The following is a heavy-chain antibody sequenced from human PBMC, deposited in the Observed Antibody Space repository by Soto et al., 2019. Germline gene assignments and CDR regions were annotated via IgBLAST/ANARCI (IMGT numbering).Heavy chain of an antibody. CDR2: IYYSGST. V-gene: IGHV4-59*08. CDR3: ARHAGERIAARPDAFDI. CDR1: GGSISSYY. D-gene: IGHD6-6*01. J-gene: IGHJ3*02. Sequence: QVQLQESGPGLVKPSETLSLTCTVSGGSISSYYWSWIRQPPGKGLEWIGYIYYSGSTNYNPSLKSRVTISVDTSKNQFSLKLSSVTAADTAVYYCARHAGERIAARPDAFDIWGQGTMVTVSS.